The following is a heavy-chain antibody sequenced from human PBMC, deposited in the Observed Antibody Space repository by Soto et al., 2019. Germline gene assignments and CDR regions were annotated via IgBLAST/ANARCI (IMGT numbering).Heavy chain of an antibody. J-gene: IGHJ6*03. D-gene: IGHD6-19*01. V-gene: IGHV1-2*04. Sequence: ASVKVSCKASGYTFTGYYMHWVRQAPGQGFEWMGWINPNSGGTNYAQKFQGWVTMTRDTSISTAYMELSRLRSDDTAVYYCARAADYYYYYMDVWGKGTTVTVSS. CDR3: ARAADYYYYYMDV. CDR2: INPNSGGT. CDR1: GYTFTGYY.